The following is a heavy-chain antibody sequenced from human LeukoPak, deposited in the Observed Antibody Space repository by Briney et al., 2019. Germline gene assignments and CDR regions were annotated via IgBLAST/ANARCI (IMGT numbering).Heavy chain of an antibody. CDR1: GGSFSGYY. V-gene: IGHV4-34*01. Sequence: SETLSLTCAVYGGSFSGYYWSWIRQPPGKGLERIGEINHSGSTNYNPSLKSRVTISVDTSKNQFSLKLSSVTAADTAVYYCARGYYYDSSGYFDYWGQGTLVTVSS. J-gene: IGHJ4*02. CDR3: ARGYYYDSSGYFDY. D-gene: IGHD3-22*01. CDR2: INHSGST.